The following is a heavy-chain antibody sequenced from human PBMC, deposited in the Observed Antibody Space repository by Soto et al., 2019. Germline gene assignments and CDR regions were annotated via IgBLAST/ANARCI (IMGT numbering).Heavy chain of an antibody. V-gene: IGHV1-8*01. CDR1: GYTFTSYD. J-gene: IGHJ5*02. Sequence: ASVKVSCKASGYTFTSYDINWVRQATGQGLEWMGWMNPNSGNTGYAQKFQGRVTMTRNTSISTAYMELSSLRSEDTAVYYCARRAVVVVAATPYSWFDPWGQGTLVTVSS. CDR2: MNPNSGNT. CDR3: ARRAVVVVAATPYSWFDP. D-gene: IGHD2-15*01.